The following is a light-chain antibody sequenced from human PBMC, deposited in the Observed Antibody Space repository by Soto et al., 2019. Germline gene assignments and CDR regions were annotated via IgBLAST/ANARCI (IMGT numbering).Light chain of an antibody. V-gene: IGKV3-15*01. CDR1: QRVSNN. CDR2: GAS. J-gene: IGKJ1*01. CDR3: QQYNNWWT. Sequence: EIVMTQSPATLSVSPGERATLSCRASQRVSNNLAWYQQKPGQAPRLLISGASTRATGIPDRFSGSGCGTEFTLTISSLQSEDFAVYYCQQYNNWWTFGQGTKVEI.